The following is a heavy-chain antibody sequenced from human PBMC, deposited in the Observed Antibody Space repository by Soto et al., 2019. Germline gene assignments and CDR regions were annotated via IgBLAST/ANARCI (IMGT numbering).Heavy chain of an antibody. D-gene: IGHD1-26*01. CDR3: ARSGELLQTFDS. J-gene: IGHJ4*02. CDR2: IPGNSEYK. V-gene: IGHV3-21*06. CDR1: GVSFSDYS. Sequence: GSLRPPCVVSGVSFSDYSMNWVRQAPGKGLEWVSIIPGNSEYKYYAGSVKGRFTVSRDNAKNSLYLQMNSLTVEDTAVYYCARSGELLQTFDSWGQGTLVTVSS.